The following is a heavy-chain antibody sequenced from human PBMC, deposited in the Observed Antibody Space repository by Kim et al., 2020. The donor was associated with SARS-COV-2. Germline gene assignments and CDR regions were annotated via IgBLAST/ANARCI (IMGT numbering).Heavy chain of an antibody. V-gene: IGHV4-38-2*02. CDR1: GYSISSGYY. Sequence: SETLSLTCTVSGYSISSGYYWGWIRQPPGKGLEWIGSIYHSGSTYYNPSLKSRVTISVDTSKNQFSLKLSSVTAADTAVYYCARDGFLGSGWPYYYDSSGSSPFDYWGQGTLVTVSS. CDR2: IYHSGST. D-gene: IGHD3-22*01. CDR3: ARDGFLGSGWPYYYDSSGSSPFDY. J-gene: IGHJ4*02.